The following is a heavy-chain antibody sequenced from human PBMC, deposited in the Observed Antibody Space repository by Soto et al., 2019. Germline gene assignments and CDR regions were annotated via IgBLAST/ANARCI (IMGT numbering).Heavy chain of an antibody. CDR1: GFTFSSYG. CDR3: ARGRSLNAEGGPGGFDY. D-gene: IGHD3-16*01. CDR2: IWYDGSNK. J-gene: IGHJ4*02. Sequence: QVQLVESGGGVVQPGRSLRLSCAASGFTFSSYGMHWVRQAPGKGLEWVAVIWYDGSNKYYADSVKGRFTISRDKSKNTLYLQMNSLRAEDTAVYYWARGRSLNAEGGPGGFDYWCQGTLVTVSS. V-gene: IGHV3-33*01.